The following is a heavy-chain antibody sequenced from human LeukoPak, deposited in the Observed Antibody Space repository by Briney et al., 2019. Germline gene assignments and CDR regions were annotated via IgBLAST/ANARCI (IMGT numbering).Heavy chain of an antibody. Sequence: SVKVSCKASGGTFSSYAISWVRQAPGQGLEWMGRIIPMLGIANYAQKFQGRVTITADKSTSTAYMELSSLRSEDTAVYYCARDLETLGYCSSTSCYWLDPRGQGTLVTVSS. CDR2: IIPMLGIA. J-gene: IGHJ5*02. V-gene: IGHV1-69*04. CDR1: GGTFSSYA. CDR3: ARDLETLGYCSSTSCYWLDP. D-gene: IGHD2-2*01.